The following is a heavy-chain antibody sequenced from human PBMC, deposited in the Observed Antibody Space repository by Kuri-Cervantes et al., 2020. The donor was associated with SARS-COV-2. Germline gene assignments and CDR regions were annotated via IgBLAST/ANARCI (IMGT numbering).Heavy chain of an antibody. CDR3: AGNIGSGCYDYYYCYGMDV. Sequence: ESLKISCAVYGGSFSGYYWSGIRQPPGKGLEWIGEINHSGSTNYNPSLKSRVIIKVDTYKNKFSLKLSSLTAADTAVYYCAGNIGSGCYDYYYCYGMDVWGQGTTVTVSS. D-gene: IGHD6-19*01. V-gene: IGHV4-34*01. J-gene: IGHJ6*02. CDR1: GGSFSGYY. CDR2: INHSGST.